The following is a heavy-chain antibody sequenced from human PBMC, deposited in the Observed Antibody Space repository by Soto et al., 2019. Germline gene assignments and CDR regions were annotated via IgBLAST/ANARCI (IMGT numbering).Heavy chain of an antibody. J-gene: IGHJ3*02. Sequence: ASVKVSCKASGYTFTSYDINWVRQATGQGLEWMGWMNPNSGNTGYAQKFQGRVTMTRNTSISTAYMELSSLRSEDTAVYYCARVETHWGGAFDIWDQGTMVTVSS. D-gene: IGHD7-27*01. CDR2: MNPNSGNT. CDR1: GYTFTSYD. CDR3: ARVETHWGGAFDI. V-gene: IGHV1-8*01.